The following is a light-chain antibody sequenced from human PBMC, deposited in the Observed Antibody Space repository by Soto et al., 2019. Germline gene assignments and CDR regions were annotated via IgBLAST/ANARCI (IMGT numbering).Light chain of an antibody. CDR3: QQYRT. J-gene: IGKJ1*01. Sequence: DIQMTQSPSTLSASVGDRVTITCRASQSISSWLAWYQQKPGKAPKLLICQASSLESGVPSRFSGSGSGTEFTLTISSLQPDDFATYYCQQYRTFGQGTKVEIK. CDR1: QSISSW. CDR2: QAS. V-gene: IGKV1-5*03.